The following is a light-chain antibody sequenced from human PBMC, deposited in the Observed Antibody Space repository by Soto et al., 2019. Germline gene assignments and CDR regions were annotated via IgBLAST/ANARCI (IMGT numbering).Light chain of an antibody. Sequence: EIVLTQSPGTLSLSPGERATLSCRASQSVSSSYLAWYQQKTGQAPRLLIYGASSRATGIPDRFSGSGSGTDFTLTISRLEPEDFAVYYCQQYGSSITLGGGTKVDIK. V-gene: IGKV3-20*01. J-gene: IGKJ4*01. CDR2: GAS. CDR1: QSVSSSY. CDR3: QQYGSSIT.